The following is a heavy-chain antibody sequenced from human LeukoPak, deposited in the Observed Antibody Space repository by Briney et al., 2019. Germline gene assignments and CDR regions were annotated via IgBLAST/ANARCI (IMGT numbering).Heavy chain of an antibody. V-gene: IGHV3-74*01. CDR2: INSDGSST. CDR3: ARGSVAGTGYFDY. Sequence: GASLRLSCAASGFTFSSYWMHWVRQAPGKGLVWVSRINSDGSSTSYADSVKGRFTISRDNAKNTLYLQMNSLRAEDTAVYYCARGSVAGTGYFDYWGQGTLVTVSS. J-gene: IGHJ4*02. D-gene: IGHD6-19*01. CDR1: GFTFSSYW.